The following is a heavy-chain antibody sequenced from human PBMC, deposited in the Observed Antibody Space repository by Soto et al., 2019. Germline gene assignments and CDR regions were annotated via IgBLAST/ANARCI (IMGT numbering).Heavy chain of an antibody. D-gene: IGHD4-4*01. J-gene: IGHJ4*02. CDR1: GFTFGAYT. CDR2: MNWDGANT. Sequence: GGSLRHSCGVSGFTFGAYTMHWVRQGPGKSLEWVSLMNWDGANTDYADSVKGRSTISRDNNKNSLYLQMNSLTTEDTAFYYCAKDTDYTIDYWGQGTLVTVSS. CDR3: AKDTDYTIDY. V-gene: IGHV3-43*01.